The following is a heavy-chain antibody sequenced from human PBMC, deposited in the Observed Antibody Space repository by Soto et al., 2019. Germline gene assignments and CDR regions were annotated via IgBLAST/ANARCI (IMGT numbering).Heavy chain of an antibody. CDR3: ARGVGERRFLEWLSGRYYSYGMLV. CDR2: INPSGGST. CDR1: GYTFTSHY. D-gene: IGHD3-3*01. V-gene: IGHV1-46*01. Sequence: ASVKVSCKASGYTFTSHYMHWVRQAPGQGLEWVGIINPSGGSTSYAQKFQGRVTMTRDTSTSTVYMELSSLRSEDTAVYYCARGVGERRFLEWLSGRYYSYGMLVSGQAPTVTLFS. J-gene: IGHJ6*02.